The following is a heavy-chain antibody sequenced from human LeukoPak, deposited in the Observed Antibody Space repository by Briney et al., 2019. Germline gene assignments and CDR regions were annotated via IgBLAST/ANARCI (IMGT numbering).Heavy chain of an antibody. J-gene: IGHJ5*02. CDR1: GYTFTGYY. V-gene: IGHV1-2*06. CDR2: INPNSGGT. Sequence: GASVRVSCKASGYTFTGYYMHWVRQAPGQGLEWMGRINPNSGGTNYAQKFQGRVTMTRYTSISTAYMELSRLRSDDTAVYYCARGYGSGSYNWFDPWGQGTLVTVSS. D-gene: IGHD3-10*01. CDR3: ARGYGSGSYNWFDP.